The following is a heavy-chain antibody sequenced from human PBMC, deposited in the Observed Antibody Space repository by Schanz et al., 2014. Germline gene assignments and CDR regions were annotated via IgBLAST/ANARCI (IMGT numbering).Heavy chain of an antibody. CDR3: ATAEDASGSYGLPACGV. CDR1: GYTFTTYY. CDR2: LDLEDGEI. V-gene: IGHV1-24*01. D-gene: IGHD3-10*01. J-gene: IGHJ6*02. Sequence: QVQLVQSGAEVKKPGASVKVSCKASGYTFTTYYIHWVRQAPGQGPEWMGGLDLEDGEIVYAEQLKGRVTMTEDTSTDTAYMELSSLRSQDTAVYYCATAEDASGSYGLPACGVWGQGTTVIVSS.